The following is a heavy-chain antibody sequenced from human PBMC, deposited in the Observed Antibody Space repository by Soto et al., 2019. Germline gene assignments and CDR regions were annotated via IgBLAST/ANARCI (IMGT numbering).Heavy chain of an antibody. CDR2: IYYSGST. J-gene: IGHJ1*01. Sequence: XETLSLTCTVAGCSISSSSYYWGWIRQPPGKGLEWIGSIYYSGSTYYNPSLKSRVTISVDTSKNQFSLKLSSVTAADTAVYYCARVAVAGRRQGYFQHWGQGNLVTVSS. CDR1: GCSISSSSYY. CDR3: ARVAVAGRRQGYFQH. V-gene: IGHV4-39*01. D-gene: IGHD6-19*01.